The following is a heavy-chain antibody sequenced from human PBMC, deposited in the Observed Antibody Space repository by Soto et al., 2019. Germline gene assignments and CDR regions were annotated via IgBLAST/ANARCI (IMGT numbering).Heavy chain of an antibody. CDR1: GFTFTTYA. CDR3: TRATNHDY. CDR2: IRGGGSEK. J-gene: IGHJ4*02. V-gene: IGHV3-7*03. Sequence: GGSLRLSCAASGFTFTTYAMSWVRQAPGKGLEWVSDIRGGGSEKYYVESVRGRFTISRDNSKNSLYLKMNSLRAADTAVYYCTRATNHDYWGQGTLVTVSS.